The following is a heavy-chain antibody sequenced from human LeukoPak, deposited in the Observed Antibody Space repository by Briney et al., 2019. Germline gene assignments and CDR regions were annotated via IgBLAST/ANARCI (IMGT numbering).Heavy chain of an antibody. CDR1: GFTFSSYA. J-gene: IGHJ4*02. CDR3: AVEYYYDSSGYTFDY. D-gene: IGHD3-22*01. CDR2: ISGSGGST. V-gene: IGHV3-23*01. Sequence: GGSLRLSCAASGFTFSSYAMSWVRQAPGKGLEWVSAISGSGGSTYYADSVKGRFTISRDNLKNTLYLQMNSLRAEDTAVYYCAVEYYYDSSGYTFDYWGQGTLVTVSS.